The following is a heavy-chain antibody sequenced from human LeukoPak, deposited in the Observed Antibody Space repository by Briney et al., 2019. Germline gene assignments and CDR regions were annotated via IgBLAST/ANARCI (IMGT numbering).Heavy chain of an antibody. D-gene: IGHD3-9*01. CDR1: GFTFSTFA. Sequence: GRSLRLSCAASGFTFSTFAMHWVRQAPGEGLEWVAFISYVGSQKFYADSVKGRFTISRDNSEKAVYLEINSLRVEDTAVYYCARDHRNFDILTGYSVKYWGQGTLVAVSS. V-gene: IGHV3-30*04. J-gene: IGHJ4*02. CDR2: ISYVGSQK. CDR3: ARDHRNFDILTGYSVKY.